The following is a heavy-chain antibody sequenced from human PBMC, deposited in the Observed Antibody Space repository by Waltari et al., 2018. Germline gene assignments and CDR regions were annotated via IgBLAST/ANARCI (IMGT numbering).Heavy chain of an antibody. V-gene: IGHV3-74*01. CDR3: VRDLYGRDDV. CDR1: RFTFSTFW. CDR2: IKPDGTST. J-gene: IGHJ3*01. D-gene: IGHD3-10*01. Sequence: EVQLVESGGGLVHPGGSLRLSCEASRFTFSTFWMHWVRHLPGKGLVWVSHIKPDGTSTDYGDSVEGRFTISRDNAKNTLYLQMNSLRAEDTAIYYCVRDLYGRDDVWGQGTMVTVSS.